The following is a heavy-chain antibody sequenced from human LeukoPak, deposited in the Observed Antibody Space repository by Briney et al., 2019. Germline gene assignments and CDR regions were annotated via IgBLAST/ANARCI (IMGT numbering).Heavy chain of an antibody. J-gene: IGHJ5*02. V-gene: IGHV4-59*01. CDR1: GGSISSYY. Sequence: LETLSLTCTVSGGSISSYYWSWIRQPPGKGLEWIGYIYYSGSTNYNPSLKSRVTISVDTSKNQFSLKLSSVTAADTAVYYCARATNGGDWFDPWGQGTLVTVSS. CDR3: ARATNGGDWFDP. CDR2: IYYSGST. D-gene: IGHD2-8*01.